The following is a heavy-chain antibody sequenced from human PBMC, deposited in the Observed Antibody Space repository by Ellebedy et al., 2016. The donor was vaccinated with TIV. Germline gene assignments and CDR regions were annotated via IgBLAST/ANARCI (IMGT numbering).Heavy chain of an antibody. CDR2: IVGSGA. D-gene: IGHD5-18*01. V-gene: IGHV3-23*01. CDR3: AKDRTPGDGYWVFDN. Sequence: PGGSLRLSCAASGFTFSPYAMARVRQAPGKGLEWVSGIVGSGAQKYADSVKGRFTISSDNSKRTVDLQMNSLGAEDTAVYFCAKDRTPGDGYWVFDNWGQGTLVSVSS. CDR1: GFTFSPYA. J-gene: IGHJ4*02.